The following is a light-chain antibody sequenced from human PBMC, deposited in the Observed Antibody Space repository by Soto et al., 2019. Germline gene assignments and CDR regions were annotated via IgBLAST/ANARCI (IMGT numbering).Light chain of an antibody. J-gene: IGLJ1*01. CDR3: SSYTSSVTRV. Sequence: QSVLTQPASVSGSPGQSLTISRTGTSSDVGGYDTVSWYQQHPGKAPRLIIYEVTNRPSGVSYRFSASKSGNTASLTISGLQAEDEADYFCSSYTSSVTRVFGTGTKVTVL. CDR1: SSDVGGYDT. CDR2: EVT. V-gene: IGLV2-14*01.